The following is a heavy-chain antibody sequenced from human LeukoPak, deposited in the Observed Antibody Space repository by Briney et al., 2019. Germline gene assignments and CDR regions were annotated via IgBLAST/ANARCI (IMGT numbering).Heavy chain of an antibody. CDR2: MNPNSGNT. CDR3: AKVYYGSGSYYTYYYYMDV. V-gene: IGHV1-8*03. Sequence: GASVKVSCKASGYTFTSYDINWVRQATGQGLEWMGWMNPNSGNTGYAQKFQGRVTITRNTSISTAYMELSSLRAEDTAVYYCAKVYYGSGSYYTYYYYMDVWGKGTTVTVSS. D-gene: IGHD3-10*01. J-gene: IGHJ6*03. CDR1: GYTFTSYD.